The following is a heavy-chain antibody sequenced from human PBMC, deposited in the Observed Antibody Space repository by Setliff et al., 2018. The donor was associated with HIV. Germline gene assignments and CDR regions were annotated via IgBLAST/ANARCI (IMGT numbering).Heavy chain of an antibody. CDR3: ATLPAAIVATTYYFDY. Sequence: PGGSLRLSCAASGFTFSSYSMNWVRQAPGKGLEWVSFISGNSGVVTYADSVKGRFTISRDNAKNSLYLQMNSLRAEDTAVYFCATLPAAIVATTYYFDYWGQGTLVTVSS. J-gene: IGHJ4*02. V-gene: IGHV3-48*01. CDR2: ISGNSGVV. CDR1: GFTFSSYS. D-gene: IGHD5-12*01.